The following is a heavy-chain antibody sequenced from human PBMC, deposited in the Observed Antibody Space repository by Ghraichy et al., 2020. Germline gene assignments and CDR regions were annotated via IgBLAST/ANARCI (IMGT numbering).Heavy chain of an antibody. CDR3: ARDIVHCGGDCYRDTFDI. J-gene: IGHJ3*02. V-gene: IGHV1-18*04. CDR1: GYSFTSYG. D-gene: IGHD2-21*02. Sequence: ASVTVSCKASGYSFTSYGLSWVRQAPGQGLEWIGWISAYIEDTNYAQSLQVRVTLTTDTSTSTAYMELRSLRSDDTAVYYCARDIVHCGGDCYRDTFDIWGQGTMVTVCS. CDR2: ISAYIEDT.